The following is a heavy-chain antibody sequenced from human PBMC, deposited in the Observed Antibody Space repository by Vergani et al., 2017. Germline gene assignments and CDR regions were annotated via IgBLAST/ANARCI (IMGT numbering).Heavy chain of an antibody. D-gene: IGHD5-12*01. V-gene: IGHV1-69*02. CDR1: GGTFSSYT. Sequence: QVQLVQSGAEVKKPGSSVKVSCKASGGTFSSYTISWVRQAPGQGLEWMGRTIPILGIANYAQKLQGRVTITADKSTSTAYMELSSLRSEDTAVYYCARGRRERGYSGYEYYYYGMDVWGQGTTVTVSS. CDR3: ARGRRERGYSGYEYYYYGMDV. CDR2: TIPILGIA. J-gene: IGHJ6*02.